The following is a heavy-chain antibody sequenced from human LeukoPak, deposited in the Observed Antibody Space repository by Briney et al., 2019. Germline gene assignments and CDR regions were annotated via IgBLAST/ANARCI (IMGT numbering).Heavy chain of an antibody. CDR2: IYSGGST. D-gene: IGHD6-19*01. CDR1: GFTVSSNY. J-gene: IGHJ3*02. V-gene: IGHV3-66*01. CDR3: ARGSAVRQSDAFDI. Sequence: GGSLRLSCAASGFTVSSNYLTWVRQAPGKGLEWVSVIYSGGSTYYADSVKGRFTISRDNSKNTLYLQMNSLRVEDTAVYYCARGSAVRQSDAFDIWGQGTMVTVSS.